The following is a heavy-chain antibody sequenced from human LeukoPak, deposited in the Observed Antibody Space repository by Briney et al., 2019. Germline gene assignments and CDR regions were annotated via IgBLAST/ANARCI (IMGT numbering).Heavy chain of an antibody. CDR2: ISCSSSYI. Sequence: GGSLRLSCAASGFTFSSYSMNWVRQAPGKGLEWVSSISCSSSYIYYADSVKGRFTISRDNAKNSLYLQMNSLRAEDTAVYYCARDPSLGDDYWGQGTLVTVSS. D-gene: IGHD7-27*01. J-gene: IGHJ4*02. CDR3: ARDPSLGDDY. V-gene: IGHV3-21*01. CDR1: GFTFSSYS.